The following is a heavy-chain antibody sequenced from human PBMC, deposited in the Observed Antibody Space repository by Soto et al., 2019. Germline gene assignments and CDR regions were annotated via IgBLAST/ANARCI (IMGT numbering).Heavy chain of an antibody. Sequence: QVQLVQSGAEVKMPGSSVNVSCKTSGGVFSTYVITWVRQAPGQGLEWMGQIVPIFGKVKYAQKFQGRVTLTADKGTRTAYMELSGLRFEDTAVYYCVREGSHHSGNSGPWFDHWGQGSLVSVSS. D-gene: IGHD3-22*01. V-gene: IGHV1-69*06. CDR2: IVPIFGKV. CDR3: VREGSHHSGNSGPWFDH. J-gene: IGHJ5*02. CDR1: GGVFSTYV.